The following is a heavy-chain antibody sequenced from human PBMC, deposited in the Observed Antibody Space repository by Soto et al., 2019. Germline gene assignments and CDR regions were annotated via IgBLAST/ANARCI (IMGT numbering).Heavy chain of an antibody. Sequence: SSETLSLTCAVSGGSISSGGYYWSWIRQHPGKGLEWIGYIYYSGSTYYNPSLKSRVTISVDASKNQFSLKLSSVTAADTAVYYCASNPPLYDSSGYYSDYWGQGTLVTVSS. CDR1: GGSISSGGYY. CDR2: IYYSGST. D-gene: IGHD3-22*01. J-gene: IGHJ4*02. V-gene: IGHV4-31*11. CDR3: ASNPPLYDSSGYYSDY.